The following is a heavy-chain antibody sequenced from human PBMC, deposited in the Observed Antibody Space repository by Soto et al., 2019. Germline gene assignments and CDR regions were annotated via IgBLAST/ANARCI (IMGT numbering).Heavy chain of an antibody. Sequence: GASRKVSCHGSGYTFTGHWIGWVRQMPGKGLEWMGIIHPGDSDTRYSPSSQGQVTISADKSISTAFLQWSSLRASDTAMYYCARHWDSFDIWGQGKMVTVSS. V-gene: IGHV5-51*01. CDR2: IHPGDSDT. J-gene: IGHJ3*02. CDR3: ARHWDSFDI. CDR1: GYTFTGHW.